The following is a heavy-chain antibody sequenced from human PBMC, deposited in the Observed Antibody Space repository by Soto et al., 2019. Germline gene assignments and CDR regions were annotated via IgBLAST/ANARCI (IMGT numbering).Heavy chain of an antibody. Sequence: PSETLSLTCIVSGGSIRSSSYYWGWIRQPPGKGLEWIGSIFYSGSTYYNPSLKSRVTISVDASKNQFSLKLNSVPAADTAMYYCARLNKYFAYWGQGTLVTVSS. CDR2: IFYSGST. CDR1: GGSIRSSSYY. J-gene: IGHJ4*02. V-gene: IGHV4-39*01. CDR3: ARLNKYFAY.